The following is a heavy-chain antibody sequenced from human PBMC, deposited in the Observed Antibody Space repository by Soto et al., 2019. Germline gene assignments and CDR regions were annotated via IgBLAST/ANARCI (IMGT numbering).Heavy chain of an antibody. V-gene: IGHV1-18*01. D-gene: IGHD5-18*01. CDR2: INPYNGNT. CDR1: GYTFTSYA. CDR3: ARDTAMALPDA. J-gene: IGHJ4*02. Sequence: QVQLVQSGTEVKKPGASVKVSCKASGYTFTSYAISWVRQAPGQGLEWMGWINPYNGNTNYAQKLQGRVTMTTDTPTRTAYMELRSLRSDDTAVYYCARDTAMALPDAWGQGTLVTVSS.